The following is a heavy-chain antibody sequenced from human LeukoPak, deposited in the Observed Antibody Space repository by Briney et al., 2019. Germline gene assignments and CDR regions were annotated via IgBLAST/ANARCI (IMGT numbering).Heavy chain of an antibody. V-gene: IGHV3-74*01. J-gene: IGHJ4*02. D-gene: IGHD4-17*01. CDR1: GFTFSTYW. CDR3: ARAPLGDYGFDS. Sequence: GGSLRLSCAASGFTFSTYWMHWVRRTPGNGLVWVSRIKSDGKSTAYADSVKGRFTISRDNAKNTLYLQMSSLRAEDTAVYYCARAPLGDYGFDSWGQGALVTVSS. CDR2: IKSDGKST.